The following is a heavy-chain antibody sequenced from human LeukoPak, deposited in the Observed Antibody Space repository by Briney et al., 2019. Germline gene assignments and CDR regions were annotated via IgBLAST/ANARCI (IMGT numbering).Heavy chain of an antibody. CDR3: AREEALGSGSFDY. D-gene: IGHD1-26*01. V-gene: IGHV4-59*01. J-gene: IGHJ4*02. CDR1: GGSINTYY. CDR2: IYYSGST. Sequence: SETLSLTCTVSGGSINTYYWSWIRQPPGKGLEWIGYIYYSGSTSYNPSLKSRVTISVDTSKNQFSLKLSSVTAADTAVYYCAREEALGSGSFDYWGQGTLVTVSS.